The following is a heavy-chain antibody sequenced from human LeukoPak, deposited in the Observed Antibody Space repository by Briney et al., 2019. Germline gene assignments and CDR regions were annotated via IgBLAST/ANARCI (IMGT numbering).Heavy chain of an antibody. CDR3: ARVGFTTGFDY. J-gene: IGHJ4*02. Sequence: GAPVKVSCKASGGTFNNYGINWVRQAPGQGLEWMGGIIPIFDTPYYAQNFQDRFTITADESTSTAYMELTSLRSEDTAMYYCARVGFTTGFDYWGQGTLVTVSS. CDR1: GGTFNNYG. D-gene: IGHD1-1*01. CDR2: IIPIFDTP. V-gene: IGHV1-69*01.